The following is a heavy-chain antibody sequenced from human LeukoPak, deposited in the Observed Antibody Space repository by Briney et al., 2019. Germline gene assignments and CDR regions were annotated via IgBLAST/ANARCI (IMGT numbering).Heavy chain of an antibody. Sequence: SETLSLTCTVSGGSISSYYWSWIRQPPGKGLEWIGYIYHSGSTYYNPSLKSRVTISVDRSKNQFSLKLSSVTAADTAVYYCAREIVVVPAAIGWFDPWGQGTLVTVSS. J-gene: IGHJ5*02. CDR1: GGSISSYY. V-gene: IGHV4-59*12. CDR2: IYHSGST. CDR3: AREIVVVPAAIGWFDP. D-gene: IGHD2-2*01.